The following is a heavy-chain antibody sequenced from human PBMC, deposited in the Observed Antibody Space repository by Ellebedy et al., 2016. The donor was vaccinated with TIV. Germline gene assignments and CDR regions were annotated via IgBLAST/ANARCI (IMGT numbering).Heavy chain of an antibody. CDR2: ISGSGGST. CDR3: AKVTTVTTAYYFDY. D-gene: IGHD4-17*01. J-gene: IGHJ4*02. Sequence: GGSLRLXCAASGFTFSSYAMSWVRQAPGKGLEWVSAISGSGGSTYYADSVKGRFTISRDNSKNTLYLQMNSLRAEDTAVYYCAKVTTVTTAYYFDYWGQGTLVTVSS. CDR1: GFTFSSYA. V-gene: IGHV3-23*01.